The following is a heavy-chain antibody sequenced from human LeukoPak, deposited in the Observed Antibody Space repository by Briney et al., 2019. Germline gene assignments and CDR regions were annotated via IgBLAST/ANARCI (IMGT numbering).Heavy chain of an antibody. J-gene: IGHJ4*02. CDR3: AKEVGETGTEG. V-gene: IGHV3-23*01. D-gene: IGHD1-1*01. Sequence: PGGSLRLSCAASGFTFSSYAMSWVRQAPGKGLEWVSAISGSASTTYYADSVKGRFTISRDNSRNTLYLQMNSLRVEDTAVFYCAKEVGETGTEGWGQGTLVTVSS. CDR1: GFTFSSYA. CDR2: ISGSASTT.